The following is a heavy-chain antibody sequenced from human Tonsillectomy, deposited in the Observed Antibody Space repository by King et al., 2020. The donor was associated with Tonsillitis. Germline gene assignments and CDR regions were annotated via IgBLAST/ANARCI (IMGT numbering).Heavy chain of an antibody. CDR2: ISGSGGSR. CDR1: GFTFSSYT. D-gene: IGHD6-6*01. V-gene: IGHV3-23*04. J-gene: IGHJ4*02. CDR3: AKMVREQLVGFDY. Sequence: VQLVESGGGLVQPGGSLRLSCAASGFTFSSYTMSWVRQAPGKGLEWVSAISGSGGSRYYADSVKGRFTISRDNSKNTLYLQMNSLRAEDTAVYYCAKMVREQLVGFDYWGQGTLVTVSS.